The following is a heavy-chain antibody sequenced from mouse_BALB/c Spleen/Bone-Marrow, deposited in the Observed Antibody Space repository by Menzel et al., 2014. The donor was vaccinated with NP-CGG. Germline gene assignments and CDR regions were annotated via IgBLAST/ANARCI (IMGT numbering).Heavy chain of an antibody. CDR3: TREDTNWDFDY. J-gene: IGHJ2*01. D-gene: IGHD4-1*01. CDR2: ISSGGSYT. CDR1: GFTFSSYT. Sequence: DVHLVESGGGLVKPGGSLKLSCAASGFTFSSYTMSWVRQTPEKRLEWAATISSGGSYTYYPDSVKGRFTISRDNAKNTLYLQMSSLKSEDTAMYYCTREDTNWDFDYWGQGTTLTVSS. V-gene: IGHV5-6-4*01.